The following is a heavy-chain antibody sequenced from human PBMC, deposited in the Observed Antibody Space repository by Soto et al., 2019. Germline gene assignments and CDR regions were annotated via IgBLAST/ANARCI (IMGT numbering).Heavy chain of an antibody. CDR2: ISYDGSDK. D-gene: IGHD6-6*01. CDR3: AKRSSSSTFDY. J-gene: IGHJ4*02. V-gene: IGHV3-30*18. CDR1: GFTFSSYG. Sequence: GGSLRLSCAASGFTFSSYGMHWVRQAPGKGLEWVALISYDGSDKYYADSVKGRFTISRDNSQSTLYLQMNSLRAEDTAVYYCAKRSSSSTFDYWGQGT.